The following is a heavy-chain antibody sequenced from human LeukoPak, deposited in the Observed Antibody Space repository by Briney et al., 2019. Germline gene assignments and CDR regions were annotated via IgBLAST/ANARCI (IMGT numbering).Heavy chain of an antibody. J-gene: IGHJ4*02. CDR3: ARIEDYGGNSVNY. CDR1: GGSISSYY. CDR2: IYYSGST. Sequence: SETLSLTCTVSGGSISSYYWSWIRLPPGKGLEWIGYIYYSGSTNYNPSLKSRVTISVDTSKNQFSLKLSSVTAADTAVYYCARIEDYGGNSVNYWGQGTLVTVSS. D-gene: IGHD4-23*01. V-gene: IGHV4-59*01.